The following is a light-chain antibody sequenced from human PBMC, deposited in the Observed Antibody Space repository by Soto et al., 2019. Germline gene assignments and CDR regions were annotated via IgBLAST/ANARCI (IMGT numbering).Light chain of an antibody. CDR1: QSPSSY. Sequence: DIQMTQSPSSLSASVGDRVTITCRASQSPSSYLNWYQQKPGNAPKLLIYAASSLQSGVPSRFSGSGSGTDFTLTISSLQPEDFATYYCQQSYSTPPWTSGQGTKVDIK. CDR3: QQSYSTPPWT. J-gene: IGKJ1*01. CDR2: AAS. V-gene: IGKV1-39*01.